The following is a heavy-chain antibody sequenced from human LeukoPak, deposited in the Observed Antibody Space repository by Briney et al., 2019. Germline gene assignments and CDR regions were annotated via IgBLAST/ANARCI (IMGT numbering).Heavy chain of an antibody. CDR2: IYYSGST. CDR3: ARAGLIAPADPIDC. J-gene: IGHJ4*02. V-gene: IGHV4-59*01. CDR1: GGSIRSYY. Sequence: SETLSLTCTVAGGSIRSYYWSWIRQPPGKGLEWIGNIYYSGSTNYSPSLKSRVTISVDASKNQFSLKLRSVTAADTAVYYCARAGLIAPADPIDCWGQGTLVTVSS. D-gene: IGHD6-13*01.